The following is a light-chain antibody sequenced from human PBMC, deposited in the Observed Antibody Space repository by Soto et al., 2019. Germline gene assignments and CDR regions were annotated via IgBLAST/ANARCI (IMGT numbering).Light chain of an antibody. CDR1: SSDVGDYNY. Sequence: QSALTQPASVSGSPGQSITISCTGTSSDVGDYNYVSWYQQHPGKAPKFMIYDVSIRPSGVSNRFSGSKSGNTASLTISGLQAEDEADYYCSSYTSSSRYVFGTGTKFTVL. J-gene: IGLJ1*01. V-gene: IGLV2-14*01. CDR3: SSYTSSSRYV. CDR2: DVS.